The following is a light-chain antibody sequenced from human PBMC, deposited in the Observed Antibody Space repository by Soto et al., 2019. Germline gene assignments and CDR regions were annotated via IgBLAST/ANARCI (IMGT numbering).Light chain of an antibody. Sequence: EVVMTQSPATLSVSPGERATLSCRASQNVNSNLAWYQQKPGQAPRLLIYDASTRATGIPARFSGSGSGTEFTLTISSLQSEDFAVYYCQEYNKWPPLTFGGGTKV. CDR3: QEYNKWPPLT. J-gene: IGKJ4*01. CDR2: DAS. V-gene: IGKV3-15*01. CDR1: QNVNSN.